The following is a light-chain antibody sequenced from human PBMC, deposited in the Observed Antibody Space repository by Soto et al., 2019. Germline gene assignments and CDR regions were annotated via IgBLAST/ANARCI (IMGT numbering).Light chain of an antibody. CDR3: CSYAGSSTFGV. J-gene: IGLJ2*01. Sequence: QSALTQPASVSGSPGQSITISCTGTSSDVGSYNLVSWYQQHPGKAPKLMIYEGSKRPSGVSNRFSGSKSGNTASLTISGLQAEDEAEYCCCSYAGSSTFGVFGGGTKLTVL. CDR2: EGS. CDR1: SSDVGSYNL. V-gene: IGLV2-23*03.